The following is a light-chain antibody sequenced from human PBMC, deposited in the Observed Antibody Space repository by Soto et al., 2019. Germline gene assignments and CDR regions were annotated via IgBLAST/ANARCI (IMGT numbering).Light chain of an antibody. CDR2: DVT. V-gene: IGLV2-14*01. CDR1: SSDVGAYNY. J-gene: IGLJ1*01. CDR3: CSYTTRSPYV. Sequence: QSALSQPASVSGSPGQSITISCTGTSSDVGAYNYVSWYQRLPGRAPKLMIYDVTNRPSGVSSRFSGSKSGNTASLSISGLQAEDEADYYCCSYTTRSPYVFGTRTKLTVL.